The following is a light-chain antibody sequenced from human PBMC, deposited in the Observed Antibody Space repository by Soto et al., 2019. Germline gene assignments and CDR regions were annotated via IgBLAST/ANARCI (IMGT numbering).Light chain of an antibody. J-gene: IGLJ2*01. CDR2: LNSDGNH. V-gene: IGLV4-69*01. Sequence: QLVLTQSPSASASLGASVKLTCTLSSGHSSYAIAWHQQQPEKGPRYLMKLNSDGNHSKGDGIPNRFSGSSSGAERYLTIPSLQSEDEADYYCQTWGTGIVVFGGGTKLTVL. CDR3: QTWGTGIVV. CDR1: SGHSSYA.